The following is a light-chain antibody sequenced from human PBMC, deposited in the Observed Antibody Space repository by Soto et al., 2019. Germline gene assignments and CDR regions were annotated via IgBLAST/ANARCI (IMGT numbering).Light chain of an antibody. V-gene: IGKV3-15*01. CDR3: KQYNSWPPFT. CDR2: GAS. Sequence: EIVSTQSPATLSLSPGGRATLSCRSSQSVSSYLAWYQQKPGQAPRLLILGASTRASGIPARFSGSGSGTEFTLTISSLQYEDFAVYYCKQYNSWPPFTFGQGTRLE. J-gene: IGKJ5*01. CDR1: QSVSSY.